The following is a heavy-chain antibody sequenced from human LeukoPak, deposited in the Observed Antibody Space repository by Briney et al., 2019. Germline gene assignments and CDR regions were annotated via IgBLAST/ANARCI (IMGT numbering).Heavy chain of an antibody. J-gene: IGHJ3*02. Sequence: GGSLRLSCAASGFSFTTNYISWVRQAPGKGLEWVSVIYSGGVTKYADSVKGRFTISRDISKNTVYLQIKSLRAEDTAVYYCVRGNSRDGFDIWGQGTMVTVSS. V-gene: IGHV3-53*01. CDR3: VRGNSRDGFDI. D-gene: IGHD6-13*01. CDR1: GFSFTTNY. CDR2: IYSGGVT.